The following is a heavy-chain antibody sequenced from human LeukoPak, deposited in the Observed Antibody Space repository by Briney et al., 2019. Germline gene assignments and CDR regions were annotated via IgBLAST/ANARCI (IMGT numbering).Heavy chain of an antibody. D-gene: IGHD1-26*01. CDR2: IKKDGSEK. J-gene: IGHJ3*02. V-gene: IGHV3-7*03. CDR3: ARDAGRAGDAFDI. CDR1: GFTFRSYW. Sequence: GGSLRLSCAASGFTFRSYWMSWVRQAPGKGLEWVAGIKKDGSEKYYVDSVKGRFTFSRDNAKNSLYLQMNSLRVEDTAMYYCARDAGRAGDAFDIWGQGTMVTVSS.